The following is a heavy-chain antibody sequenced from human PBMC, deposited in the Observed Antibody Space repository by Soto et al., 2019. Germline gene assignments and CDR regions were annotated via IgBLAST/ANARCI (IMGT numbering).Heavy chain of an antibody. D-gene: IGHD1-26*01. V-gene: IGHV1-3*01. CDR2: INAGNGNT. J-gene: IGHJ4*02. CDR1: GYTFTSYA. CDR3: ASPVGGSYYYFDY. Sequence: QVQLVQSGAEVKKPGASVKVSCKASGYTFTSYAMHWVRQAPGQRLEWMGWINAGNGNTKYSQKFQGRVTITRDTSASTDYMELSSLRSEDTAVYYCASPVGGSYYYFDYWGQGTLVTVSS.